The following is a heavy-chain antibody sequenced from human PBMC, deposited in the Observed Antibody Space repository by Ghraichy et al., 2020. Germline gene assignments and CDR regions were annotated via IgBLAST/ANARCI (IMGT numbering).Heavy chain of an antibody. Sequence: GVLNISCAASGFTFSSYAMSWVRQAPGKGLEWVSAISGSGGSTYYADSVKGRFTISRDNSKNTLYLQMNSLSAEDTAVYYCAKEGYCTNGVCCSFDYWGQGTLVTVSS. D-gene: IGHD2-8*01. V-gene: IGHV3-23*01. J-gene: IGHJ4*02. CDR3: AKEGYCTNGVCCSFDY. CDR2: ISGSGGST. CDR1: GFTFSSYA.